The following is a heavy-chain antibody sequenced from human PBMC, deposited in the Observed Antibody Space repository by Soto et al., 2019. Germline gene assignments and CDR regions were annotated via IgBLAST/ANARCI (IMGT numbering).Heavy chain of an antibody. V-gene: IGHV3-48*02. CDR2: ISSSSSTI. Sequence: GGSLRLSCAASGFTFSSYSMNWVRQAPGKGLEWVSYISSSSSTIYYADSVKGRFTISRDNAKNSLYLQMNSLRDEDTAVYYCAGAYSSSWPPTDYWGQGALVTVSS. CDR1: GFTFSSYS. CDR3: AGAYSSSWPPTDY. J-gene: IGHJ4*02. D-gene: IGHD6-13*01.